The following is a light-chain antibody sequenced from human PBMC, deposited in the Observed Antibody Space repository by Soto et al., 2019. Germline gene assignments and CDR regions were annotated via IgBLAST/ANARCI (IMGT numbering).Light chain of an antibody. J-gene: IGLJ3*02. V-gene: IGLV2-11*01. CDR2: EVN. CDR3: CSYAGNYTLL. Sequence: QSALTQPASVSGSPGQTITISCAGTKFDIGRYNYVSWYRQNPGEAPKLIIFEVNNRPSGVPDRFSGSKSANTASLTISGLPAEDEADYYCCSYAGNYTLLFGGGTKVTVL. CDR1: KFDIGRYNY.